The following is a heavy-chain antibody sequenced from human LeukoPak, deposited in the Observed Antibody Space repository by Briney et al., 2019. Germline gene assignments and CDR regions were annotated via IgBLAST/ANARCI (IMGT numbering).Heavy chain of an antibody. D-gene: IGHD3-3*01. CDR3: AREVWRYYFDY. CDR2: IYYSGST. Sequence: SETLSLTCTVSGGSISSYYWSWIRQPPGKGLVWIGYIYYSGSTNYNPSLKSRVTISVDTSKNQFSLKLSSVTAADTAVYYCAREVWRYYFDYWGQGTLVTVSS. J-gene: IGHJ4*02. V-gene: IGHV4-59*01. CDR1: GGSISSYY.